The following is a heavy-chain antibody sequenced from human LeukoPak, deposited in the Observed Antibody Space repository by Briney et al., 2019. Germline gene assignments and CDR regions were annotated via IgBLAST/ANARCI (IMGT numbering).Heavy chain of an antibody. V-gene: IGHV3-30-3*01. Sequence: GGSLRLSCAASGLIFNSYAMHWVRQGPGKGLEWVAVVSYDGSNKYFADSVKGRFTISRDNSKNTLYLQMNSLRAEDTAMYYCARGDSLMVSAIEFDFWGQGTLVTVSS. CDR3: ARGDSLMVSAIEFDF. D-gene: IGHD2-8*01. CDR1: GLIFNSYA. CDR2: VSYDGSNK. J-gene: IGHJ4*02.